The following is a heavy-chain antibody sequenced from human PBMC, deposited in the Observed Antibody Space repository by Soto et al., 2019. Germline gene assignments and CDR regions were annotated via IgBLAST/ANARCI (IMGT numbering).Heavy chain of an antibody. V-gene: IGHV5-51*01. Sequence: GESLKISCKGSGYSFTSYWIGWVRQMPGKGLEWMGIIYPGDSDTRYSPSFQGQVTISADKSISTAYLQWSSLKASDTAMYYCARRRDFWSGFGDQLNDTFDIWGQGTMVTVSS. D-gene: IGHD3-3*01. CDR1: GYSFTSYW. J-gene: IGHJ3*02. CDR2: IYPGDSDT. CDR3: ARRRDFWSGFGDQLNDTFDI.